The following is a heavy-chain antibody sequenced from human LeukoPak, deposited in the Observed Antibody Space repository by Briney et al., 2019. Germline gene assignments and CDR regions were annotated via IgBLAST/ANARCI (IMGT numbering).Heavy chain of an antibody. V-gene: IGHV4-4*02. Sequence: SETLSLTCAVSGDSITSNNWWHWVRQPPRKGLEWIGEIHHRGTTHYNSSLTSRVTISVDKSRNHFSLNLRSVTAADTAVYYCAGEKPVSYAVSFDYWGQGTLVTVSS. CDR1: GDSITSNNW. J-gene: IGHJ4*02. D-gene: IGHD5/OR15-5a*01. CDR3: AGEKPVSYAVSFDY. CDR2: IHHRGTT.